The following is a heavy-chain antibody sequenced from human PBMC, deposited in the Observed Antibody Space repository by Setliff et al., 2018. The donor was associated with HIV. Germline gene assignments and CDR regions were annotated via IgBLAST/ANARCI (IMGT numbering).Heavy chain of an antibody. CDR2: ISYNGGT. V-gene: IGHV4-59*02. Sequence: SETLSLTCTVSGGSVRRNYWGWIRQPPGRGLEWIGYISYNGGTNYNPSLKSRVAISLDTSKNLFSLKMRSVTAADTAIYYCARDTFYLDYWGQGALVTVSS. D-gene: IGHD3-3*02. CDR3: ARDTFYLDY. J-gene: IGHJ4*02. CDR1: GGSVRRNY.